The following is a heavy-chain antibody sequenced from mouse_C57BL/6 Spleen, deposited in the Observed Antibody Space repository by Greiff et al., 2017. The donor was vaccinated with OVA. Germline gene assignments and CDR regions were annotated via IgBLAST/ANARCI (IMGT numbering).Heavy chain of an antibody. Sequence: EVKVVESGGGLVKPGGSLKLSCAASGFTFSSYAMSWVRQTPEKRLEWVATISDGGSYTYYPDNVKGRFTISRDNAKNNLYLQMSHLKSEDTAMYYCARRDYGSAWFAYWGQGTLVTVSA. V-gene: IGHV5-4*03. CDR1: GFTFSSYA. CDR3: ARRDYGSAWFAY. D-gene: IGHD1-1*01. J-gene: IGHJ3*01. CDR2: ISDGGSYT.